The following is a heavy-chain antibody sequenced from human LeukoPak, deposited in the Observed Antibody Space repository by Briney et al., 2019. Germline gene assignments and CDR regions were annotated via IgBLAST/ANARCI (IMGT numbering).Heavy chain of an antibody. J-gene: IGHJ6*03. CDR2: INPNSSGT. V-gene: IGHV1-2*02. CDR1: GYTFTGYY. D-gene: IGHD1-20*01. CDR3: ARDNWNRVSYYYYYYMDV. Sequence: PSGSVKVSCKASGYTFTGYYMHWVRQAPGQGLEWMGWINPNSSGTNYAQKFQGRVTMTRDTSISTAYMELSRLRSDDTAMYYCARDNWNRVSYYYYYYMDVWGKGTTVTVSS.